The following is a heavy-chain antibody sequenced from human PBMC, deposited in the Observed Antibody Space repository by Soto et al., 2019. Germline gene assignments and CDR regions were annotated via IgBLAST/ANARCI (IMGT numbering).Heavy chain of an antibody. V-gene: IGHV2-26*01. CDR3: ARIPYYARYFDL. D-gene: IGHD3-10*01. CDR2: IFSNDEK. CDR1: GFSLSNARMG. Sequence: QVTLKESGPVLVKPTETLTLTCTVSGFSLSNARMGVSWIRQPPGKALEWLAHIFSNDEKSYSTSLKSRLTIXKXNSNSQVVLTMTNMDPVDTATYYCARIPYYARYFDLWGRGTLVTVSS. J-gene: IGHJ2*01.